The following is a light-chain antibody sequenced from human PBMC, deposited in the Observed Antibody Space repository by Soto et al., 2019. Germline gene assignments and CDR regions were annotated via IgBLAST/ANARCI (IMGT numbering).Light chain of an antibody. CDR3: QQYGSWLWK. CDR1: QSVSSSY. CDR2: GAS. V-gene: IGKV3-20*01. J-gene: IGKJ1*01. Sequence: EIVLTQSPGTLSLSPGERATLSCRASQSVSSSYLAWYQQKPGQAPRLLIYGASSRATGIPDRFSGSGSGTDFTLTISRLEPEDFAVYYCQQYGSWLWKFGQETKV.